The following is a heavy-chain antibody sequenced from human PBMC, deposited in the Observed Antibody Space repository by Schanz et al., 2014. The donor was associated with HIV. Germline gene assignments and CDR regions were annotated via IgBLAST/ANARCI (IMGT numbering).Heavy chain of an antibody. CDR2: ISYDGSNK. CDR1: GFTFSSYG. D-gene: IGHD3-16*01. V-gene: IGHV3-30*18. CDR3: AKVFTVITYVAEYFHH. Sequence: QVQLVESGGGVVQPGRSLRLSCAASGFTFSSYGMHWVRQAPGKGLEWVAVISYDGSNKYYADSVKGRFTISRDNSKNRLYLQMNSLRAEDTAIYYCAKVFTVITYVAEYFHHWGQGTLVSVSS. J-gene: IGHJ1*01.